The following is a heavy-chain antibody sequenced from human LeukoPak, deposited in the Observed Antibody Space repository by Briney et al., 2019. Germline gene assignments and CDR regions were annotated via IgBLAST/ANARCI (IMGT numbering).Heavy chain of an antibody. CDR2: ISSSSSYI. CDR3: ARVGYYDSSGYRAFDI. V-gene: IGHV3-21*01. Sequence: PGGSLRLSCAASGFTFSSYSMNWVRQAPGKGLEWVSSISSSSSYIYYADSVKGRFTISRDNAKNSLYLQMNSLRAEDTAVYYCARVGYYDSSGYRAFDIWGQGTMVTVSS. J-gene: IGHJ3*02. CDR1: GFTFSSYS. D-gene: IGHD3-22*01.